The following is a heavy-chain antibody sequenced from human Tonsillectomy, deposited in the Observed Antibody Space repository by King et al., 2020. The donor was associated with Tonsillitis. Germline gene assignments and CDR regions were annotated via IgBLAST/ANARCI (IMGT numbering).Heavy chain of an antibody. CDR2: ISQAGSNT. D-gene: IGHD6-13*01. CDR1: GLTFSSYG. Sequence: VQLVESGGGVGQPGRSLRISCAASGLTFSSYGMHWVRLAPVKGLEWGAVISQAGSNTYYADSGKGRFPVARDNSKTTLFLQTNSLRAGDTAVYYCGKGYYCSSMTGKVFDPGGQGNVVTVSS. J-gene: IGHJ5*02. CDR3: GKGYYCSSMTGKVFDP. V-gene: IGHV3-30*18.